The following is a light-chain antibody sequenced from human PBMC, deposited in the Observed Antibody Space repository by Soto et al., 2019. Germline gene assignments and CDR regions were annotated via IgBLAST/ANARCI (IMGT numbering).Light chain of an antibody. V-gene: IGLV1-44*01. CDR3: AAWDDSLSGFYV. J-gene: IGLJ1*01. Sequence: LTQPPSASGTPGQRVTISCSGSSSNIGSNTVNWYQQLPGTAPKLLIYSNNQRPSGVPDRFSGSKSGTSASLAISGLQSEDEADYYCAAWDDSLSGFYVFGTGTKVTVL. CDR1: SSNIGSNT. CDR2: SNN.